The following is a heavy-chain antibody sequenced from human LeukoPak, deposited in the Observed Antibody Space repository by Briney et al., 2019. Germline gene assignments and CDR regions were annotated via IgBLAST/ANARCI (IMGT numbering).Heavy chain of an antibody. CDR3: ARDIRLRRYYYYYMDV. Sequence: RPSETLSLTCAVYGGSFSGYYWSWIRQPPGKGLEWIGEINHSGSTNYDPSLKSRVTISVDTSKNQFSLKLSSVTAADTAVYYCARDIRLRRYYYYYMDVWGKGTTVTVSS. CDR1: GGSFSGYY. J-gene: IGHJ6*03. CDR2: INHSGST. V-gene: IGHV4-34*01. D-gene: IGHD1-14*01.